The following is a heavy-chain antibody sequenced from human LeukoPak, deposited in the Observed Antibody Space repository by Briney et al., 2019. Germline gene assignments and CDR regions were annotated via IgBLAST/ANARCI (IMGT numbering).Heavy chain of an antibody. D-gene: IGHD6-6*01. Sequence: TGGSLRLSCAASGFTFSSYAMSWVRQAPGKGLEWVSAISGSGGSTYYADSVKGRFTISRDNSKNTLYLQMGSLRAEDMAVYYCARGAAARRAPADYWGQGTLVTVSS. CDR2: ISGSGGST. J-gene: IGHJ4*02. CDR1: GFTFSSYA. CDR3: ARGAAARRAPADY. V-gene: IGHV3-23*01.